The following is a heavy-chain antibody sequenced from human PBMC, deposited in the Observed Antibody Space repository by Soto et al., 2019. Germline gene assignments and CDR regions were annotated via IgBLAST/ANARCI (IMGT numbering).Heavy chain of an antibody. Sequence: QLQLVESGGGVVQPGRSLRLSCTASGFTFSLYAIHWVRQAPGKGLEWVAFISYEGSSQYYADSLKGRFTISRDNPRNTVYLQRNSLRAEDTSVYYWAREPTAAGTDIYCHGLDVWGQGTTVTVSS. CDR2: ISYEGSSQ. CDR3: AREPTAAGTDIYCHGLDV. D-gene: IGHD6-13*01. CDR1: GFTFSLYA. V-gene: IGHV3-30-3*01. J-gene: IGHJ6*02.